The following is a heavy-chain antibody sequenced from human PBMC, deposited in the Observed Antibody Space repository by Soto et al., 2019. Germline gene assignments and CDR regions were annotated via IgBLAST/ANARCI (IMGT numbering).Heavy chain of an antibody. CDR2: IRRSGAGS. J-gene: IGHJ1*01. V-gene: IGHV3-23*01. CDR3: AKAPYNSDWGSRFQH. D-gene: IGHD6-19*01. Sequence: PGGSLRLSCAASGFIFSDYAMSWVRQAPGKGLEWVSAIRRSGAGSYYADSVKGRFTISRDNSQNTLYLQMNSLRAEDTAAYYCAKAPYNSDWGSRFQHWGQGTLVTVSS. CDR1: GFIFSDYA.